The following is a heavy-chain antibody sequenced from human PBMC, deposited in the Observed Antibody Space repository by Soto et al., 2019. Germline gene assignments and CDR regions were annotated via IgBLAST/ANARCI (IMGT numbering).Heavy chain of an antibody. J-gene: IGHJ4*02. Sequence: QVQLVQSGAEVKKPGASVKVSCKASGYTFTSYDINWVRQATGQGLEWMGWMNPNSGNTGYAQKFQGRGTMARNTSISTAYMELTSLRSEDKAVYYCARERSSGWYVDYWGQGTLVTVSS. CDR3: ARERSSGWYVDY. D-gene: IGHD6-19*01. CDR1: GYTFTSYD. CDR2: MNPNSGNT. V-gene: IGHV1-8*01.